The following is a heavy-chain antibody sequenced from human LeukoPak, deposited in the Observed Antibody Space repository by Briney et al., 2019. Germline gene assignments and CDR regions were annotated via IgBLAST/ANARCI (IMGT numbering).Heavy chain of an antibody. Sequence: GGSLRLSCAATAFNFSIYWMSWVRQAPGKGLEWVANIKQDGGEESYVDSVKGRFTISRDNAKNSLYLQMNSLRVEDTAVYYCARDIAAAGAEGFYYFSGLDVWGQGTTVTVSS. CDR2: IKQDGGEE. D-gene: IGHD6-13*01. CDR1: AFNFSIYW. V-gene: IGHV3-7*01. CDR3: ARDIAAAGAEGFYYFSGLDV. J-gene: IGHJ6*02.